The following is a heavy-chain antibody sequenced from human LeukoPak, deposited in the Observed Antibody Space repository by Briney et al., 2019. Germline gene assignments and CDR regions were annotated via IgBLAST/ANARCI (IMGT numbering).Heavy chain of an antibody. V-gene: IGHV4-59*01. D-gene: IGHD6-6*01. Sequence: SETLSLTCTVSGGSISSDYWSWIRQPPGKGLEWIGYIYYSGSTNYNPSLKSRVTISVDTSKNQFSLKLSSVTAADTAVYYCARDTSSSRLGYYMDVWGKGTTVTVSS. CDR1: GGSISSDY. J-gene: IGHJ6*03. CDR2: IYYSGST. CDR3: ARDTSSSRLGYYMDV.